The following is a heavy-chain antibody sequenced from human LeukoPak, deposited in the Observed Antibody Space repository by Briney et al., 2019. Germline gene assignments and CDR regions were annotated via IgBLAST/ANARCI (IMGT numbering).Heavy chain of an antibody. CDR3: ARDTYYYDSSGYYPTNFDY. CDR1: GYTFTSYG. CDR2: ISAYNGNT. J-gene: IGHJ4*02. D-gene: IGHD3-22*01. Sequence: GASVKVSCKASGYTFTSYGISWVRQAPGQGLEWMGWISAYNGNTNYAQKVQGRVTMTTDTSTSTAYMELRSLRSDDTAVYYCARDTYYYDSSGYYPTNFDYWGQGTLVTVSS. V-gene: IGHV1-18*01.